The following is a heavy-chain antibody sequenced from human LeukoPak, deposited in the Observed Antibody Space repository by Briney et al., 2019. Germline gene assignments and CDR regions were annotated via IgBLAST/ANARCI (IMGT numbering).Heavy chain of an antibody. Sequence: ASVKVSCKASGYTFTSYGITWVRQAPGQGLEWMGWISVYDGNTNYAQNLQGRVTMTRDTSTSTVYMELSSLRSEDTAVYYCARDVGYSSSSLGYFDHWGQGTLVTVSS. CDR1: GYTFTSYG. CDR2: ISVYDGNT. CDR3: ARDVGYSSSSLGYFDH. J-gene: IGHJ4*02. D-gene: IGHD6-6*01. V-gene: IGHV1-18*01.